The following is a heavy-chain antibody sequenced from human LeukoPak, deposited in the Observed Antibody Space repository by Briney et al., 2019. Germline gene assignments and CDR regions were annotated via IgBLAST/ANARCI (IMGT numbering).Heavy chain of an antibody. D-gene: IGHD1-7*01. CDR3: MRGRLELRY. J-gene: IGHJ4*02. Sequence: PGGSLRLSCTTSGFTFGDHGVSWFRQAPGKGPEWISFIKTKTYGGTTEYAASVKGRFTISRDDSTGIAYLQMDSLKPEDTAVYYCMRGRLELRYWGQGTLVTVSS. CDR2: IKTKTYGGTT. CDR1: GFTFGDHG. V-gene: IGHV3-49*03.